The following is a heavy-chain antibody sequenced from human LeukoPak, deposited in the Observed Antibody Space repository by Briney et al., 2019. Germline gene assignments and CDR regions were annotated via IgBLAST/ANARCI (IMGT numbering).Heavy chain of an antibody. V-gene: IGHV1-18*01. CDR1: GYTFTSYG. CDR3: ARDGRARGVMDFGY. D-gene: IGHD3-10*01. J-gene: IGHJ4*02. Sequence: ASVKVSCKASGYTFTSYGISWVRQAPGQGLEWMGWISAYNGNTNYAQKLQGRVTMTTDTSTSTAYMELRSLRSDDTAVYYCARDGRARGVMDFGYWGQGTLVTVSS. CDR2: ISAYNGNT.